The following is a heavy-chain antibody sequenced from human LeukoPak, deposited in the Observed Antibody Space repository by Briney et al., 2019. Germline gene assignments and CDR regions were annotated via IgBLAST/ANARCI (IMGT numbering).Heavy chain of an antibody. Sequence: GASVKVSCKASGGTFNTYAITWVRQAPGQGLEWLGGIVPMFDTTNYGQKFQGRLTITADPSTRTAYMELSSLRPEDTAVYYCASGPFLTFDHTPEGYYHYYMDVWGPGTTVTTSS. CDR3: ASGPFLTFDHTPEGYYHYYMDV. D-gene: IGHD1-14*01. J-gene: IGHJ6*03. CDR1: GGTFNTYA. CDR2: IVPMFDTT. V-gene: IGHV1-69*13.